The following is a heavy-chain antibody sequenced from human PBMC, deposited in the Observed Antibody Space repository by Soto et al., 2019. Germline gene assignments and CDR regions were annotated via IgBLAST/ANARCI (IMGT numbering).Heavy chain of an antibody. CDR3: AKESMVRGVINYYYYGMDV. CDR1: GFTFSSYG. D-gene: IGHD3-10*01. J-gene: IGHJ6*02. Sequence: QVQLVESGGGVVQPGRSLRLSCAASGFTFSSYGMHWVRQAPGKGLEWVAVISYDGSNKYYADSVKGRFTISRDNSKNTLYLQMNSLRAEDTAVYYCAKESMVRGVINYYYYGMDVWGQGTTVTVSS. V-gene: IGHV3-30*18. CDR2: ISYDGSNK.